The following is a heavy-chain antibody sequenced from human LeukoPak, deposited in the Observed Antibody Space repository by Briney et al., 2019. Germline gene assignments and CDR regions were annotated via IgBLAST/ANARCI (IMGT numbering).Heavy chain of an antibody. D-gene: IGHD2-15*01. CDR1: GFIFNNYW. Sequence: GGSLRLSCAASGFIFNNYWISWVRQAPGEGLEWVANIKQDGSEKYYADSVKGRFTISRDNAKNSLYLQMNSLRAEDTAVYYCARQRRYCSGDNCYQRTFDYWGQGTLVTVSS. CDR2: IKQDGSEK. CDR3: ARQRRYCSGDNCYQRTFDY. J-gene: IGHJ4*02. V-gene: IGHV3-7*01.